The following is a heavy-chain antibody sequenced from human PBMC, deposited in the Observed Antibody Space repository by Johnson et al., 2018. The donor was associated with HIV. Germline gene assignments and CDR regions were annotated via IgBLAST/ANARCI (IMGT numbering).Heavy chain of an antibody. CDR1: GFTFDDYG. V-gene: IGHV3-20*04. J-gene: IGHJ3*02. CDR2: INWNGGST. CDR3: ARGKGAAAGLDAFDI. Sequence: MLLVESGGGVVRPGGSLRLSCAASGFTFDDYGMSWVRQAPGKGLEWVSGINWNGGSTGYADSMKGRFTISRDNARNSLYLQMHSLRAEDTALYFCARGKGAAAGLDAFDIWGQGIMVTVSS. D-gene: IGHD6-13*01.